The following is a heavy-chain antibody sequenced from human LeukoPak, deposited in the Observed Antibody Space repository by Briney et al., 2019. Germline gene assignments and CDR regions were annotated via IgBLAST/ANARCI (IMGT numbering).Heavy chain of an antibody. CDR2: ISSSSSYI. Sequence: GGSLRLSSAASGFTFSSYSMNWVRQAPGKGLEWVPSISSSSSYIYYADSVKGRFTISRDNAKNSLYLQMNSLRAEDTAVYYCARAEGVMITFGGVIVHPSQWHPPHVWGQGTLVTVSS. J-gene: IGHJ4*02. V-gene: IGHV3-21*01. CDR1: GFTFSSYS. CDR3: ARAEGVMITFGGVIVHPSQWHPPHV. D-gene: IGHD3-16*02.